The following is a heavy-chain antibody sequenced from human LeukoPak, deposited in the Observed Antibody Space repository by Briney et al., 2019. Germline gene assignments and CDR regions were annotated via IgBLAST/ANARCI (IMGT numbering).Heavy chain of an antibody. CDR1: GYTLTELS. D-gene: IGHD3-3*01. Sequence: ASVKVSCKVSGYTLTELSIHWVRQAPGKGLEWMGGVDPEDGETIYAQKFQGWVTMTRDTSISTAYMELSRLRSDDTAMYYCARASIYDFWSGYLGPYYGMDVWGQGTTVTVSS. CDR3: ARASIYDFWSGYLGPYYGMDV. V-gene: IGHV1-24*01. CDR2: VDPEDGET. J-gene: IGHJ6*02.